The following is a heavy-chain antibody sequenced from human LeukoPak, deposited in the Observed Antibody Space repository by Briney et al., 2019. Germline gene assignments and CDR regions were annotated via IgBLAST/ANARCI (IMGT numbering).Heavy chain of an antibody. Sequence: GASVKVSCKASGYTFAGYYMHWVRQAPGQGLEWMGWINPNNGGTNYAQKLQGRVTMTTDTSTSTAYMELRSLRSDDTAVYYCARDGPYSSSWPQDYWGQGTLVTVSS. J-gene: IGHJ4*02. CDR2: INPNNGGT. CDR3: ARDGPYSSSWPQDY. D-gene: IGHD6-13*01. V-gene: IGHV1-2*02. CDR1: GYTFAGYY.